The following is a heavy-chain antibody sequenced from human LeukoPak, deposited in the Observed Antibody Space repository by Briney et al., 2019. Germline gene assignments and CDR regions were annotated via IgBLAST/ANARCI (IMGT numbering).Heavy chain of an antibody. CDR1: GYSISSGYY. Sequence: SETLSLTCTVSGYSISSGYYWGWIRPPPGKGLEWIGEINHSGSTNYNPSLKSRVTISVDTSKNQFSLKLSSVTAADTAVYYCARRARVLRYFDWLFLPFDYWGQGTLVTVSS. D-gene: IGHD3-9*01. V-gene: IGHV4-38-2*02. J-gene: IGHJ4*02. CDR3: ARRARVLRYFDWLFLPFDY. CDR2: INHSGST.